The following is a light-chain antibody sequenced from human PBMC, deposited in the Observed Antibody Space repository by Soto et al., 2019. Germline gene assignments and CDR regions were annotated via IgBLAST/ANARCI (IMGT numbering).Light chain of an antibody. V-gene: IGLV1-47*02. J-gene: IGLJ2*01. CDR3: TSWDDNLSAVV. CDR1: ASNIGTFY. CDR2: ADN. Sequence: QSVLTQPPSASATPGQGVTVSCSGSASNIGTFYVSWYQHLPGTAPKLLIYADNQRPSGVPDRFSGSKSGTSASLAISGLRSGDEADYYGTSWDDNLSAVVFGGGTKLTVL.